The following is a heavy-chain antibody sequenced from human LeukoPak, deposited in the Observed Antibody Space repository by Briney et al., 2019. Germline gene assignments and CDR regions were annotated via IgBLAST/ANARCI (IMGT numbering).Heavy chain of an antibody. V-gene: IGHV1-18*04. CDR1: GYIFTGYY. CDR2: ISAYNGNT. CDR3: ARGLLWFGESLDY. Sequence: ASVKVSCKASGYIFTGYYMHWVRQAPGQGLEWMGWISAYNGNTNYAQKLQGRVTMTTDTSTSTAYMELRSLRSDDTAVYYCARGLLWFGESLDYWGQGTLVTVSS. D-gene: IGHD3-10*01. J-gene: IGHJ4*02.